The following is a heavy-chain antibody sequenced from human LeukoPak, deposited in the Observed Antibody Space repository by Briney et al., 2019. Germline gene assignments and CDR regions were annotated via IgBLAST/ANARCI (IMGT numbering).Heavy chain of an antibody. CDR1: GYSISSGYY. Sequence: PSETLSLTCTVSGYSISSGYYWGWIRQPPGKGLEWIGSIYHSGSTYYNPSLKSRVTISVDTSKNQFSLKLSSVTAADTAVYYCARQKRYSSGWYDPRGCWFDPWGQGTLVTVSS. CDR2: IYHSGST. J-gene: IGHJ5*02. D-gene: IGHD6-19*01. CDR3: ARQKRYSSGWYDPRGCWFDP. V-gene: IGHV4-38-2*02.